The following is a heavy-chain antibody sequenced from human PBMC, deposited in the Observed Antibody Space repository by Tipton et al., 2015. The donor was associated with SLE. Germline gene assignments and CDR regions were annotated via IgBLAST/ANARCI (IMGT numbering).Heavy chain of an antibody. J-gene: IGHJ4*02. CDR3: ARVPMYYYGSGSPYYFDY. V-gene: IGHV6-1*01. Sequence: GLVKPSQTLSLTCAISGDSVSSNSAAWNWIRRSPSRGLEWLVRTYYRSKWYNDYAVSGKSRITINPDTSKNQFSLQLNSVTPEDTAVYYCARVPMYYYGSGSPYYFDYWGQVALVTVST. D-gene: IGHD3-10*01. CDR2: TYYRSKWYN. CDR1: GDSVSSNSAA.